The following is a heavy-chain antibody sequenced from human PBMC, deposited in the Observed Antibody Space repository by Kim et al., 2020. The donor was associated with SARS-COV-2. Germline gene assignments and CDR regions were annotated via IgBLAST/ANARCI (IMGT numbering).Heavy chain of an antibody. CDR1: GFTFSSYK. Sequence: GGSLRLSCAASGFTFSSYKMNWVRQAPGKGLEWVSYISSSGSTIYYADSVKGRFTISRDNAKNSLYLQMNSLRAEDTAVYYCARVLGMSSSWYGWGQGTLVTVSS. J-gene: IGHJ4*02. CDR3: ARVLGMSSSWYG. CDR2: ISSSGSTI. V-gene: IGHV3-48*03. D-gene: IGHD6-13*01.